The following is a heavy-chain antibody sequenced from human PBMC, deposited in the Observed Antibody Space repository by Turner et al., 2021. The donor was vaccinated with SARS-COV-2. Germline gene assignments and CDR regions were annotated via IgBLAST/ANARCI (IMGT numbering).Heavy chain of an antibody. CDR2: IYNSGST. CDR1: GGSISSSSYY. CDR3: ARHKGDYDSSELLG. D-gene: IGHD3-22*01. Sequence: QLQLQESGPGLVKPSETLSLTCTASGGSISSSSYYWGWIRQPPGKGLEWIGSIYNSGSTDYNPSLKSRGTMSVDTSKNQFSLKLSSVTAADTAVYYCARHKGDYDSSELLGWGQGTLVTVSS. J-gene: IGHJ4*02. V-gene: IGHV4-39*01.